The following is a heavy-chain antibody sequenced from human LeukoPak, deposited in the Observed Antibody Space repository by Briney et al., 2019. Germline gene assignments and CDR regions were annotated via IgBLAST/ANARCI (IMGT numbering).Heavy chain of an antibody. CDR1: GFTFSSSS. CDR3: ARAPMVRGVITSFDQ. CDR2: IDSSSSTI. D-gene: IGHD3-10*01. V-gene: IGHV3-48*02. Sequence: GGSLRLSCAASGFTFSSSSMTWVRQAPGRGLEWVSYIDSSSSTIYSADSVRGRFTISRDNAENSLYLQMSSLRDEDTAVYYCARAPMVRGVITSFDQWGREPSSPSPQ. J-gene: IGHJ4*02.